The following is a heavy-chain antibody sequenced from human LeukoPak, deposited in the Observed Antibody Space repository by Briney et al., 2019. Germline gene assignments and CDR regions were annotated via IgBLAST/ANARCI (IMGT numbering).Heavy chain of an antibody. CDR2: ISYDGSNK. D-gene: IGHD3-10*01. CDR1: GFTFSSYA. CDR3: AREGSRYYYYGMDV. V-gene: IGHV3-30*04. Sequence: GGSLRLSCAASGFTFSSYAMHWVRQAPGKGLEWVAVISYDGSNKYYADSVKGRFTISRDNSKNTLYPQMNSLRAEDTAVYYCAREGSRYYYYGMDVWGQGTTVTVPS. J-gene: IGHJ6*02.